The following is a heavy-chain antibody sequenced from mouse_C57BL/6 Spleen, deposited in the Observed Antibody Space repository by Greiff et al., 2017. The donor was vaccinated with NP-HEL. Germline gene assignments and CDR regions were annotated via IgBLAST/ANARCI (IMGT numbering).Heavy chain of an antibody. D-gene: IGHD2-4*01. Sequence: EVMLVESGGGLVKPGGSLKLSCAASGFTFSSYAMSWVRQTPEKRLEWVATISDGGSYTYYPDNVKGRFTISRDNAKNNLYLQMSHLKSEDTAMYYCARDHDYDVFAYWGQGTLVTVSA. J-gene: IGHJ3*01. V-gene: IGHV5-4*01. CDR2: ISDGGSYT. CDR1: GFTFSSYA. CDR3: ARDHDYDVFAY.